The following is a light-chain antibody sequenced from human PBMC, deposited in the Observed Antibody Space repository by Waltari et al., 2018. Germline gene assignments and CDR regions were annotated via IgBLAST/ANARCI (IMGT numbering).Light chain of an antibody. V-gene: IGLV2-14*01. Sequence: QSALTQPASVSGSPGQSITISCTGTSSDVGGYNYVSWYQQHPGKAPKLMIYDVSNRPSGLSNRFSGSTSGNTASLTISGLQAEDEADYYCSSYTSSSTLEVFGGGTKLTVL. CDR1: SSDVGGYNY. CDR2: DVS. J-gene: IGLJ2*01. CDR3: SSYTSSSTLEV.